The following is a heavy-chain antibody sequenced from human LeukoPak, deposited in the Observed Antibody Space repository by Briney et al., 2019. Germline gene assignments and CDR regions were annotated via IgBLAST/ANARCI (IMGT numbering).Heavy chain of an antibody. CDR3: TTVGYSSGWYHFDY. Sequence: GGSLRRSCAASGFTFSNAWMSWVRQAPGKGLEWVGRIKSKTDGGTTDYAAPVKGRFTISRDDSKNTLYLQMNSLKTEDTAVYYCTTVGYSSGWYHFDYWGQGTLVTVSS. CDR2: IKSKTDGGTT. D-gene: IGHD6-19*01. J-gene: IGHJ4*02. V-gene: IGHV3-15*01. CDR1: GFTFSNAW.